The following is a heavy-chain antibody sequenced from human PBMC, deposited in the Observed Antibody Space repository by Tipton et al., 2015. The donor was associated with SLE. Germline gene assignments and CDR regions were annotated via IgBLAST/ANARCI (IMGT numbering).Heavy chain of an antibody. Sequence: GSLRLSCAASGFTFSSYGMHWVRQAPGKGLEWVAFIRFDGSNKYYADSVKGRFTISRDNSKNTLYLQMNSLRAEDTAVYYCAKDSVAVLGAGSFDIWGQGTMVTVSS. CDR2: IRFDGSNK. D-gene: IGHD3-16*01. CDR3: AKDSVAVLGAGSFDI. J-gene: IGHJ3*02. V-gene: IGHV3-30*02. CDR1: GFTFSSYG.